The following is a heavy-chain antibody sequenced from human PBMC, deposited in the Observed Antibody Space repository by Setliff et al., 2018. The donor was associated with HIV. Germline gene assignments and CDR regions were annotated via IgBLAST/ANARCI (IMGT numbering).Heavy chain of an antibody. V-gene: IGHV1-46*01. D-gene: IGHD4-4*01. Sequence: ASVKVSCKASGYTFTSCFMHWVRQAPGQGLEYMGIINPSDGTTDYTQKFQDRVTMTSDTSTSTVYIELRSLRSEDTAIYYCVKEYHTEVTDTRVANYFDYWGQGTLVTVSS. J-gene: IGHJ4*02. CDR1: GYTFTSCF. CDR2: INPSDGTT. CDR3: VKEYHTEVTDTRVANYFDY.